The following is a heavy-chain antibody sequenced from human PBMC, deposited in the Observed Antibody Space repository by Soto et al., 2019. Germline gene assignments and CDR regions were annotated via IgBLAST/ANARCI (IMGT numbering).Heavy chain of an antibody. Sequence: QVQLRESGPGLVKPSETLSLTCTVSGDSLNSAPYYWGWIRQSPEWGLEWIASIYRSGDPYYNPSLKSRLTISLDTSKNQFFLRLKSVTAADTALYYCTRQDADYRFDYWGPGTVVTVSS. CDR1: GDSLNSAPYY. CDR2: IYRSGDP. D-gene: IGHD4-17*01. J-gene: IGHJ4*02. V-gene: IGHV4-39*01. CDR3: TRQDADYRFDY.